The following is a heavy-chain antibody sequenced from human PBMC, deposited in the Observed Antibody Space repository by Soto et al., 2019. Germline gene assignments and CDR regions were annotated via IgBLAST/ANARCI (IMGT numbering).Heavy chain of an antibody. CDR2: IYYSGST. CDR3: AREVPAAHNWFDP. V-gene: IGHV4-59*01. J-gene: IGHJ5*02. D-gene: IGHD2-2*01. CDR1: GGSISSYY. Sequence: QVQLQESGPGLVKPSETLSLTCTVSGGSISSYYWSWIRQPPGKGLEWIGYIYYSGSTNYNPSLKSRVTISVDTSKNQFSLKLSSVTAADTAVYYCAREVPAAHNWFDPWGQGTLVTVSS.